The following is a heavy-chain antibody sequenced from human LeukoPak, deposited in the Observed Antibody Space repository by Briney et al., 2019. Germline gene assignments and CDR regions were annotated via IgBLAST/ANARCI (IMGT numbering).Heavy chain of an antibody. D-gene: IGHD2-2*01. V-gene: IGHV5-51*01. CDR1: GYSFTSYW. Sequence: GESLKISCKGSGYSFTSYWIGWVLQMPGKGLEWMVIIYPGDSDTRYSPSFQGQVTISADKSISAAYLQWSSLKASDTAMYYCATQHGSRVSPDAFDIWGQGTMVTVSS. CDR3: ATQHGSRVSPDAFDI. CDR2: IYPGDSDT. J-gene: IGHJ3*02.